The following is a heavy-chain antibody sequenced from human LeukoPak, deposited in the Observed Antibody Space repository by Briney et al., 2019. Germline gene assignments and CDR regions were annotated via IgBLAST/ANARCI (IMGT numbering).Heavy chain of an antibody. V-gene: IGHV4-4*09. D-gene: IGHD2/OR15-2a*01. CDR3: AGSFRGSPHHYYYYMDV. CDR2: IYTSGNT. Sequence: SETLSLNCTGSGFSISNYYWSWIRQPPGKGLEWIGYIYTSGNTYYNPSLRSRVSVSVDSSKNQLSLRLSSVTAANTALYFCAGSFRGSPHHYYYYMDVWGKGTTVTVSS. CDR1: GFSISNYY. J-gene: IGHJ6*03.